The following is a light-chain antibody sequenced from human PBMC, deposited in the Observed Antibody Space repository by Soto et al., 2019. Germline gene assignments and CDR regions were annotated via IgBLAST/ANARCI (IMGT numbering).Light chain of an antibody. CDR3: SSYSSTITRV. CDR1: NSDIGAYNY. V-gene: IGLV2-14*03. Sequence: QSVLAQPDSVSRSPGQSITISCIGTNSDIGAYNYASWYQQHPGKAPKLIIYDVSNRPSGVSNRFSGSKSGYTASLTISGLQAEDEADYYCSSYSSTITRVLGTGTKVTVL. J-gene: IGLJ1*01. CDR2: DVS.